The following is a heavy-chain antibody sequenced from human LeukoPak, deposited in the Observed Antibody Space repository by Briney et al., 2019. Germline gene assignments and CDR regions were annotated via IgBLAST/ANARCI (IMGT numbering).Heavy chain of an antibody. CDR2: IKQDGSEK. D-gene: IGHD6-19*01. Sequence: PGGSLRLSCAASGIILGSYWMSWVRQAPGKGLEWVANIKQDGSEKWYVDSVKGRFTISRDNAKNSLYLQMNSLRVEDTAVYYCAREFRSGYNSRWFDYWGQGTLVTVSS. V-gene: IGHV3-7*01. J-gene: IGHJ5*01. CDR3: AREFRSGYNSRWFDY. CDR1: GIILGSYW.